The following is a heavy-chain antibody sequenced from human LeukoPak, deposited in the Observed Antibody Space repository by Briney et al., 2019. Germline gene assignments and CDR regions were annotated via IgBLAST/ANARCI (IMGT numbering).Heavy chain of an antibody. CDR2: ISTSSTTI. CDR3: ASVYDGI. D-gene: IGHD5/OR15-5a*01. Sequence: GGSLRLPCAASGFTFSSYSMNWVRQAPGKGLEWLSYISTSSTTIYYADSVKGRFTISRDNAKNSLYLQMNSLRAEDTAVYYCASVYDGIWGQGTLVTVSS. CDR1: GFTFSSYS. V-gene: IGHV3-48*04. J-gene: IGHJ4*02.